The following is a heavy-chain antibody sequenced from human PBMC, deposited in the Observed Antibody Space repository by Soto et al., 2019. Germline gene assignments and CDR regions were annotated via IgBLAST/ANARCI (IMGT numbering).Heavy chain of an antibody. Sequence: GGSLRPSSPASGFTFGSFAMHWVRQAHGKGRGWVAVISYEGSNKNYADSVKARFTISRDNSKNTLYRQMNSLRAEDTAVYYCARGVRLTGDLRDRYFDLWGRGTLVTVSS. CDR1: GFTFGSFA. J-gene: IGHJ2*01. V-gene: IGHV3-30*04. CDR2: ISYEGSNK. D-gene: IGHD7-27*01. CDR3: ARGVRLTGDLRDRYFDL.